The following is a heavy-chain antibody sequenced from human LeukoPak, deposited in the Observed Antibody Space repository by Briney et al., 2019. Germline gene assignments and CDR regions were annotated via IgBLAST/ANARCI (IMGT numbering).Heavy chain of an antibody. CDR3: ARRVGSSWQLDS. CDR1: EYTFTNYW. J-gene: IGHJ4*02. CDR2: IYPGDSDT. V-gene: IGHV5-51*01. Sequence: AASLKISCMVSEYTFTNYWIGWVRQLPRKGLEWMGIIYPGDSDTRYSPSFQGQVTFSADKSITTAYLKWSSLKASDTAMYYCARRVGSSWQLDSWGQGTLVTVSS. D-gene: IGHD6-13*01.